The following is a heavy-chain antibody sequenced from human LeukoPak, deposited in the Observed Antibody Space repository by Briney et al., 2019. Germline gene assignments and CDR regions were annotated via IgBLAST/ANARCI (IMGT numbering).Heavy chain of an antibody. D-gene: IGHD3-10*01. J-gene: IGHJ4*02. CDR3: ARDVLGYYGSGSPQDY. Sequence: GGSLRLSCAASGFTFSDYYMSWIRQAPGKGLEWVSYISSSGSTIYYADSVKGRFTISRDNAKNSLYLQMNSLRAEDTAVHYCARDVLGYYGSGSPQDYWGQGTLVTVSS. CDR2: ISSSGSTI. V-gene: IGHV3-11*01. CDR1: GFTFSDYY.